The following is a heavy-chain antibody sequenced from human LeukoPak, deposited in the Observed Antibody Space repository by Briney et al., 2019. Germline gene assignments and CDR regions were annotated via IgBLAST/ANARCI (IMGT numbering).Heavy chain of an antibody. V-gene: IGHV1-46*01. J-gene: IGHJ4*02. CDR3: ARDRNGDSSGWYRFVSGVVKGFDY. CDR1: GYTFTSYY. D-gene: IGHD6-19*01. Sequence: ASVKVSCKASGYTFTSYYMRWVRQAPGQGLEWMGIINPSGGSTSYAQKFQGRVTMTRDTSTSTVYMELSSLRSEDTAVYYCARDRNGDSSGWYRFVSGVVKGFDYWGQGTLVTVSS. CDR2: INPSGGST.